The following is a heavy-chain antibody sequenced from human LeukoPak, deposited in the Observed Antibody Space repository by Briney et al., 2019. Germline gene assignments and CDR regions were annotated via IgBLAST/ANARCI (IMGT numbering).Heavy chain of an antibody. Sequence: GGSLRLSCAASGFSFSRYAMSWVRQAPGKGLEWVSVISGSGGSTYNADSVKGRFTISRDNSKSTLYLQMNSLRAEDKAIYYCATDLWIIDYYGSGSSYFDSWGQGTLVTVSS. CDR2: ISGSGGST. V-gene: IGHV3-23*01. D-gene: IGHD3-10*01. CDR1: GFSFSRYA. J-gene: IGHJ4*02. CDR3: ATDLWIIDYYGSGSSYFDS.